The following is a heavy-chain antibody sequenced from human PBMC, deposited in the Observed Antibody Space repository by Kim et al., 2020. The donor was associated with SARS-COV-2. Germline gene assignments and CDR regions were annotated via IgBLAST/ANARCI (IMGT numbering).Heavy chain of an antibody. CDR1: GFTFSSYS. V-gene: IGHV3-21*01. J-gene: IGHJ4*02. D-gene: IGHD3-10*01. CDR3: ATPGGYGSGAAFAF. CDR2: ISSSSSYI. Sequence: GGSLRLSCAASGFTFSSYSMNWVRQAPGKGLEWVSSISSSSSYIYYADSVKGRFTISRDNAKNSLYLQMNSLRAEDTAVYYCATPGGYGSGAAFAFWGQGTLVTVSS.